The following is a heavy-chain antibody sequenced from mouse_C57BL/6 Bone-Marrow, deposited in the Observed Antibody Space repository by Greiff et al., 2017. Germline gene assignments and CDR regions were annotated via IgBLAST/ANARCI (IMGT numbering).Heavy chain of an antibody. J-gene: IGHJ3*01. CDR1: GYTFTSYG. V-gene: IGHV1-81*01. CDR2: IYPRSGNT. CDR3: ARGDYGSRFAY. D-gene: IGHD1-1*01. Sequence: QVQLQQSGAELARPGASVKLSCKASGYTFTSYGISWVKQRTGQGLEWIGEIYPRSGNTYYNEKFKGKATLTADKSSSTAYMELRSLTSEDSAVYFWARGDYGSRFAYWGQGTLVTVSA.